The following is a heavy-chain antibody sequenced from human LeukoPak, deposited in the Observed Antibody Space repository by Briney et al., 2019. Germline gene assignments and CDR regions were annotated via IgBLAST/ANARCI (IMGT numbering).Heavy chain of an antibody. CDR2: INPDSGGT. D-gene: IGHD3-10*01. Sequence: GASVKVSCRASGYTFTGYYMHWVRQAPGQGLEWMGWINPDSGGTNYGKNFQGRVTMTRDTSISIVYMEMNRLRSDDTAVYYCARVFMDYYGSGSYPYPFDYWGQGTLVTVSS. V-gene: IGHV1-2*02. J-gene: IGHJ4*02. CDR1: GYTFTGYY. CDR3: ARVFMDYYGSGSYPYPFDY.